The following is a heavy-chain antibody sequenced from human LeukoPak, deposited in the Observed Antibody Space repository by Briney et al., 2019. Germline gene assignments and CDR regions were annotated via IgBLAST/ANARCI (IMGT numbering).Heavy chain of an antibody. V-gene: IGHV1-46*01. D-gene: IGHD3-9*01. Sequence: LVASVKVSCKASGYTFTSYYMHWVRQAPGQGLEWMGIINPSGGSTSYAQKFQGRVTMTRDTSTSTVYMELSSLRSEDTAVYYCARAGYYDIVGPGAHYYYYMDVWGKGTTVTISS. CDR3: ARAGYYDIVGPGAHYYYYMDV. CDR2: INPSGGST. J-gene: IGHJ6*03. CDR1: GYTFTSYY.